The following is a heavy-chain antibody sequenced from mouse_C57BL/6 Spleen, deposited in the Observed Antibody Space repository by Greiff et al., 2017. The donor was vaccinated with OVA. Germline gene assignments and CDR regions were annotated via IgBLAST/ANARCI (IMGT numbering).Heavy chain of an antibody. V-gene: IGHV1-50*01. Sequence: VQLQQPGAELVKPGASVKLSCKASGYTFTSYWMQWVKQRPGQGLEWIGEIDPSDSYTNYNQKFKGKATLTVDTSSSTAYMQLSSLTSEDSAIYYCARASGTTAHYFDYWGQGTTLTVSS. CDR2: IDPSDSYT. J-gene: IGHJ2*01. D-gene: IGHD1-2*01. CDR3: ARASGTTAHYFDY. CDR1: GYTFTSYW.